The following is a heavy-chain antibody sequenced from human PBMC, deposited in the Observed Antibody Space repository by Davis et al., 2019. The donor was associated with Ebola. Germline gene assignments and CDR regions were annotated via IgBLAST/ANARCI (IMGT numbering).Heavy chain of an antibody. D-gene: IGHD2-15*01. CDR2: SRNRANSYTT. CDR1: GFTFSDHY. V-gene: IGHV3-72*01. Sequence: PSETLSLTCVASGFTFSDHYMDWVRQAPGKGLEWVGRSRNRANSYTTEYAASVKGRFTISRDDSKNSLYLQMNSLKTEDTAVYYCTRGPHCSGGSCYELFSYYMDVWGKGTTVTVSS. J-gene: IGHJ6*03. CDR3: TRGPHCSGGSCYELFSYYMDV.